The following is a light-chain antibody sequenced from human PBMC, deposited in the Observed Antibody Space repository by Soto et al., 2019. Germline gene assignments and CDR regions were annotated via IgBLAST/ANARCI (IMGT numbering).Light chain of an antibody. CDR3: QQYANLPYT. J-gene: IGKJ2*01. CDR1: QDISDS. V-gene: IGKV1-33*01. CDR2: DAS. Sequence: IQMTQSLSPLSASVGDRVTITCQASQDISDSLNWYQQKPGKAPKLLIYDASNLQTGVPSRFSGSGSGTDFTFTISSLQPEDIATYFCQQYANLPYTFGQGTKLEIK.